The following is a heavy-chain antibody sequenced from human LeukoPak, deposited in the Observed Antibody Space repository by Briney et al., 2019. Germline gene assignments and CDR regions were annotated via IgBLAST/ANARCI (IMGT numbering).Heavy chain of an antibody. Sequence: GGSLRLSCAASGFIFSNYHMNWVRQAPGKGLECISYITNSGTSTSYADSVKGRFTISRDNAKNSLYLQMSSLRVEDTAVYYCGRIPAAGSLKGSFDIWGQGTMVTVSS. J-gene: IGHJ3*02. D-gene: IGHD6-13*01. CDR2: ITNSGTST. CDR3: GRIPAAGSLKGSFDI. CDR1: GFIFSNYH. V-gene: IGHV3-48*04.